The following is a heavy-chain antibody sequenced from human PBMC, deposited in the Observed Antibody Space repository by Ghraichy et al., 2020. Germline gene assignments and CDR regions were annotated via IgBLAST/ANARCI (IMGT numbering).Heavy chain of an antibody. V-gene: IGHV4-59*01. CDR2: IYYNWNT. CDR3: ASGLNGGHYYYYYYMDV. D-gene: IGHD2-8*01. J-gene: IGHJ6*03. CDR1: GGSISSYY. Sequence: SETLSLTCTVSGGSISSYYWNWIRQPPGRGLEWIGYIYYNWNTNYNPSLKSRVTISKDTSTNQFSLTLSSVTAADTAVYYCASGLNGGHYYYYYYMDVWGKGTAVTVSS.